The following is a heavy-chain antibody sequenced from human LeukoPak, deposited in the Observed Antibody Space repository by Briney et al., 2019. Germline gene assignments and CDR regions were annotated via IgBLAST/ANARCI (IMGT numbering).Heavy chain of an antibody. J-gene: IGHJ5*02. CDR2: INHSGST. CDR3: AIHYTEDIVVGPAASPETRNNWFDP. CDR1: GGSFSGYY. Sequence: PSETLSLTCAVYGGSFSGYYWSWIRQPPGKGLEWIGEINHSGSTNYNPSLKSRVTISVDTSKNQFSLKLSSVTAADTAVYYCAIHYTEDIVVGPAASPETRNNWFDPWGQGTLVTVSS. D-gene: IGHD2-2*01. V-gene: IGHV4-34*01.